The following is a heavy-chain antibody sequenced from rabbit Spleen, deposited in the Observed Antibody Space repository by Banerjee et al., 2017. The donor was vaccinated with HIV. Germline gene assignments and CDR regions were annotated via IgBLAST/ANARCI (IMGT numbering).Heavy chain of an antibody. D-gene: IGHD1-1*01. CDR3: ARDLVGVIGWNFYL. J-gene: IGHJ4*01. V-gene: IGHV1S45*01. CDR1: GFSFDDRDV. Sequence: QEQLVESGGGLVQPEGSLTLTCKASGFSFDDRDVMCWVRQAPGKGLEWIACINAATAKPVYATWAKGRFTISRTSSTTVTLRMTSLTAADTATYFCARDLVGVIGWNFYLWGQGTLVTVS. CDR2: INAATAKP.